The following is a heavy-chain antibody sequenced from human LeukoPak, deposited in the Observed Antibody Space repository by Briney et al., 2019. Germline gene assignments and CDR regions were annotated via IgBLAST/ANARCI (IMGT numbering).Heavy chain of an antibody. CDR3: ARHDSSRRYFDY. CDR2: IYTSGST. J-gene: IGHJ4*02. V-gene: IGHV4-4*09. Sequence: SETLSLTCTVSGGSISSYYWSWIRQPPGKGLEWIGYIYTSGSTNYKPSLKSRVTISVDTSNNQFSLKLGSVTAADTAVYYCARHDSSRRYFDYWGQGTLVTVSS. CDR1: GGSISSYY. D-gene: IGHD6-13*01.